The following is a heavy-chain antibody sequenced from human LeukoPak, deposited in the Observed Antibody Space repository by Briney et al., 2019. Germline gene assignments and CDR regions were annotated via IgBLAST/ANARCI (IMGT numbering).Heavy chain of an antibody. CDR3: ARDGSYSSTPGWLDH. Sequence: PGGSLTLSCAATGFTFSSYSMNWVRQAPGKGLEWVSSISSSSNCIYYADSAKGRFTISRDNAKNSLYLQMNSLRAEETAVYYCARDGSYSSTPGWLDHWGQGTLVTVSS. J-gene: IGHJ5*02. D-gene: IGHD6-13*01. V-gene: IGHV3-21*01. CDR1: GFTFSSYS. CDR2: ISSSSNCI.